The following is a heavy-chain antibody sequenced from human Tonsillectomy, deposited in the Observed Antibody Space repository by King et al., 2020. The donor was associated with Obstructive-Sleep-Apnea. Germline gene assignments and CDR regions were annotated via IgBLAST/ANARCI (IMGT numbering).Heavy chain of an antibody. V-gene: IGHV4-30-4*01. D-gene: IGHD6-6*01. CDR2: IFYSGKT. CDR1: GVSISNSDYY. Sequence: VQLQESGAGLVKPSQTLSLTCSVSGVSISNSDYYWSWFRQPPGKGLEWIGRIFYSGKTAYNPSLQSRLTISLGTSKNQFSLSLTSVTAADTAIYYCARENQRLTHCSYTGCDSKYSGMDVWGQGTTVAVS. J-gene: IGHJ6*02. CDR3: ARENQRLTHCSYTGCDSKYSGMDV.